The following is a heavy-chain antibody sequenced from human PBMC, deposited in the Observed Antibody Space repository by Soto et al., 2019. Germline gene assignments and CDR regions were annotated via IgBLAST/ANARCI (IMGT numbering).Heavy chain of an antibody. CDR1: GYTFTIYG. CDR2: ISAYNGTT. J-gene: IGHJ4*02. V-gene: IGHV1-18*01. CDR3: ARDSPPVDY. Sequence: QVPLVQSGSEVKKPPASVKVSCKASGYTFTIYGISWVRQAPGQGLEWMGGISAYNGTTNYAQTLEGRVTMTTETSTRTAYMELRSLRSDDTAVYYCARDSPPVDYWGQGTLVTVSS.